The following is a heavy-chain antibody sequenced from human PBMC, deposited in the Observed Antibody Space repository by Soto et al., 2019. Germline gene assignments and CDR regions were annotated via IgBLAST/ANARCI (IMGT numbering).Heavy chain of an antibody. CDR1: GYTFTSYD. J-gene: IGHJ6*02. D-gene: IGHD2-21*01. CDR3: ARGLFGFLGYYYYGMDV. Sequence: AASVKVSCKASGYTFTSYDINWVRQATGQGLEWMGWMNPNSGNTGYAQKFQGRVTMTRNTSIRTAYMELSSLTSEHTAVYYCARGLFGFLGYYYYGMDVWRQLTTVTVSS. V-gene: IGHV1-8*01. CDR2: MNPNSGNT.